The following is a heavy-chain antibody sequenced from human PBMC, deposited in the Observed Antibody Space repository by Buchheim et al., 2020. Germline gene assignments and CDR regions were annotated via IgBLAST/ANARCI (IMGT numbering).Heavy chain of an antibody. J-gene: IGHJ6*02. D-gene: IGHD6-13*01. CDR3: ARAFGKWQQFVYYYYGMDV. CDR2: TYYRSKWYN. Sequence: QVQLQQSGPGLVKPSQTLSLTCSISGDIVSSNSSAWNWIRQSPSRGLEWLGRTYYRSKWYNDYAVSVKSRITINPDTSKNQFSLQLNSVTPEDTAVYYCARAFGKWQQFVYYYYGMDVWGQGTT. CDR1: GDIVSSNSSA. V-gene: IGHV6-1*01.